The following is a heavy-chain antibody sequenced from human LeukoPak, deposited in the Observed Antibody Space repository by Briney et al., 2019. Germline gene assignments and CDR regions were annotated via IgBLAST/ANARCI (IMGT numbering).Heavy chain of an antibody. CDR1: RGSTSTYY. CDR2: IYPSGNT. Sequence: SETLSLTCTVSRGSTSTYYRSWIRQPAGKGLEWIGRIYPSGNTNFNPSLMSRVTMSIDTSKNQFSLKLSSVTAADTAVYYCARDRYYYDTSGYPNWFDPWGQGTLVTVSS. J-gene: IGHJ5*02. CDR3: ARDRYYYDTSGYPNWFDP. D-gene: IGHD3-22*01. V-gene: IGHV4-4*07.